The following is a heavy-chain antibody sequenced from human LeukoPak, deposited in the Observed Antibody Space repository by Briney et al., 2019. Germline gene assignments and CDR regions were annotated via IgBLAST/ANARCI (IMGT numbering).Heavy chain of an antibody. D-gene: IGHD1-26*01. CDR2: IIPIFGTA. CDR3: AREYSGSYPGPFDY. Sequence: ASVKVSCKASGGTFSSYAISWVRQAPGPGHEWMGGIIPIFGTANYAQKFQGRVTITADESTSTAYMELSSLRSEDTAAYYCAREYSGSYPGPFDYWGQGTLVTVSS. CDR1: GGTFSSYA. V-gene: IGHV1-69*13. J-gene: IGHJ4*02.